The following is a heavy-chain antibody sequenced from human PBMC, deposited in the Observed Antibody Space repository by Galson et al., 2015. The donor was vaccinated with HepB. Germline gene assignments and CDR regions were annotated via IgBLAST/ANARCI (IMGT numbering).Heavy chain of an antibody. CDR2: MNPYTDNT. D-gene: IGHD3-10*01. CDR3: ARGLRVQGNTYFFDY. CDR1: GYTFSSYE. Sequence: SVKVSCKASGYTFSSYEVHWVRQATGQGLKWMGWMNPYTDNTAYAQNFQGRIIMTGDTSIDTAYMTLSSLTSEDTAIYFCARGLRVQGNTYFFDYWGQGTLVTVSS. J-gene: IGHJ4*02. V-gene: IGHV1-8*01.